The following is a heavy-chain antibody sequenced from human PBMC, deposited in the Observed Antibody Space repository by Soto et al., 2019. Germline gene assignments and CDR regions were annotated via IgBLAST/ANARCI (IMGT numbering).Heavy chain of an antibody. Sequence: QMQLVQSGPEVKKPGTSVKVSCKASGFTFSHSAVQWVRQARGQRLEWIGWIVIGSGNTNYAQKFQERVTITRDMSTTTAHMELSSLRSEDTAVYYCATDKGDSYGYGSYWGQGTLVTVSS. CDR3: ATDKGDSYGYGSY. V-gene: IGHV1-58*01. J-gene: IGHJ4*02. D-gene: IGHD5-18*01. CDR2: IVIGSGNT. CDR1: GFTFSHSA.